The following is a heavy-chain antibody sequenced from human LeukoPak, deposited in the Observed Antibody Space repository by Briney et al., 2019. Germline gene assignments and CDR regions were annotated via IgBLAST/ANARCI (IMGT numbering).Heavy chain of an antibody. V-gene: IGHV3-74*01. Sequence: GGSLRLSCAASGFTFSSYWMHWVRQAPGKGLVWFSRINSDGSSTSYADSVKGRFTISRDNAKNTLYLQMNSLRAEDTAVYYCARGYSYGYRIDYWGQGTLVTVSS. D-gene: IGHD5-18*01. CDR3: ARGYSYGYRIDY. CDR2: INSDGSST. J-gene: IGHJ4*02. CDR1: GFTFSSYW.